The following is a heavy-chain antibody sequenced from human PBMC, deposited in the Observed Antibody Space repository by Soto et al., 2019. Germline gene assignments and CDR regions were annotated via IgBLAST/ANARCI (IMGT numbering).Heavy chain of an antibody. D-gene: IGHD6-13*01. Sequence: GPLRLSCAASVFTCRDYYMSWIREVPGKGLEWVAYISGTSDSIPYADSVKGRFTISRDNAKNSLYLQMNSLRAEDTAVYYCARVGVVTAAGTSDYWGQGTLVTVSS. J-gene: IGHJ4*02. CDR3: ARVGVVTAAGTSDY. CDR2: ISGTSDSI. CDR1: VFTCRDYY. V-gene: IGHV3-11*06.